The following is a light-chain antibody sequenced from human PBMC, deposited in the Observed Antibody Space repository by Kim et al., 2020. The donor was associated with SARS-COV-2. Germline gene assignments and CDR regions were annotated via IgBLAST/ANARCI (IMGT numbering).Light chain of an antibody. Sequence: DIQMTQSPSSLSASVGDRVTITCRASQDISNYLAWFQLKPGKAPKLLIYAASALQPGVPSRFSGSGSGTDFTLTVTSLQPEDVATYYCQECESAPWTFGQGTKVEIK. CDR3: QECESAPWT. J-gene: IGKJ1*01. CDR2: AAS. CDR1: QDISNY. V-gene: IGKV1-27*01.